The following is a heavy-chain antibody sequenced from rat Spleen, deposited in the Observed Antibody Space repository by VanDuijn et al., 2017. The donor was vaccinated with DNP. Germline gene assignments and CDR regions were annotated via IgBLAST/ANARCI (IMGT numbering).Heavy chain of an antibody. CDR2: INPDGGST. J-gene: IGHJ3*01. CDR3: TTQGQLGITWFAY. CDR1: GFTFSDYY. V-gene: IGHV5-27*01. Sequence: EVHLVESGGGLVQPGRSLKLSCAASGFTFSDYYMAWVRQAPGKGLEWVASINPDGGSTHYRDSVKGRFTISRDNAKSTLYLQMDSLRSEDTATYYCTTQGQLGITWFAYWGQGTLVTVSS. D-gene: IGHD1-5*01.